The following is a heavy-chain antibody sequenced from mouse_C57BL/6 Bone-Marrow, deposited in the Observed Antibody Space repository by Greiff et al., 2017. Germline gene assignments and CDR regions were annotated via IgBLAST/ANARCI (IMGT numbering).Heavy chain of an antibody. Sequence: QVTLKVSGPGILQPSQTLSLTCSFSGFSLSTFGMGVGWIRQPPGKGLEWLAHIWGDDDKYYNPALKSRLIISKDTSKNQVFLKIAHVDTADTATYYCARIYYYGSSYLLWAMDYWGQGTSVTVSS. D-gene: IGHD1-1*01. CDR1: GFSLSTFGMG. CDR2: IWGDDDK. V-gene: IGHV8-8*01. J-gene: IGHJ4*01. CDR3: ARIYYYGSSYLLWAMDY.